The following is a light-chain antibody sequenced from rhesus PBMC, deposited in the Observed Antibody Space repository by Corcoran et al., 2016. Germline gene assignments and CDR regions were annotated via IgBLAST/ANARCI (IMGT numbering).Light chain of an antibody. CDR2: NTN. Sequence: QAVVTQEPSLTVSPGGTVTLTGGSSAGAVTGSHYPYWFQQKPGQAPRTLISNTNSKPPWTPAWFSGSLLGGKAAVTLSGAQPEDDAEYYCLLHYCGVDVFGSGTKLTVL. CDR1: AGAVTGSHY. J-gene: IGLJ6*01. CDR3: LLHYCGVDV. V-gene: IGLV7-88*01.